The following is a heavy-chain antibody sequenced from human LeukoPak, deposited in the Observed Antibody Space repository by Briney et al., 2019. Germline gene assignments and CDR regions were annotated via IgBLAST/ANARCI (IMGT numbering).Heavy chain of an antibody. D-gene: IGHD3-3*01. J-gene: IGHJ4*02. CDR2: ISSSSSYI. V-gene: IGHV3-21*01. CDR3: ARDTDNIRRFLEWLPFDY. Sequence: GGSLRLSCAASGFTFSSYSMNWVRQAPGKGLEWVSSISSSSSYIYYADSVKGRFTISRDNAKNSLYLQMNSLRAEDTAVYYCARDTDNIRRFLEWLPFDYWGQGTLVTVSS. CDR1: GFTFSSYS.